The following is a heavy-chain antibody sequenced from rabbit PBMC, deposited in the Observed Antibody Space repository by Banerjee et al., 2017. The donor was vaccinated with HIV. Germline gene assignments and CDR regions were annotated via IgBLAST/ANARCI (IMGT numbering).Heavy chain of an antibody. J-gene: IGHJ4*01. V-gene: IGHV1S40*01. CDR1: GFSFSSGYW. Sequence: QSLEESGGDLVKPGASLTLTCTASGFSFSSGYWICWVRQAPGKGLEWVACIDAGDSGSTYYASWAKGRFTISKTSSTTVTLQMTSLTAADTATYFCARSGSSGYYSYFNLWGPGTLVTVS. D-gene: IGHD1-1*01. CDR3: ARSGSSGYYSYFNL. CDR2: IDAGDSGST.